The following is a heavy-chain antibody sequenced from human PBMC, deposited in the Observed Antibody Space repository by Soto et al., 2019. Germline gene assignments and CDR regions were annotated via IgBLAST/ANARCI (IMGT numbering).Heavy chain of an antibody. CDR3: ARVHYYDSSGPTSDY. Sequence: ASVKVSCKASGYTFTSYGISWVRQAPGQGLEWMGWISAYNGNTNYAQKLQGRVTMTTDTSTSTAYMELRSLRSDDTAVYYCARVHYYDSSGPTSDYWGQGTLVTVSS. CDR1: GYTFTSYG. D-gene: IGHD3-22*01. V-gene: IGHV1-18*04. J-gene: IGHJ4*02. CDR2: ISAYNGNT.